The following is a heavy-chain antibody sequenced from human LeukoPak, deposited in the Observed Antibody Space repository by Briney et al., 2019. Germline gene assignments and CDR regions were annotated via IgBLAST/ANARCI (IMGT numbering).Heavy chain of an antibody. Sequence: ASVKVSCKASGYTFTGYYMHWVRQAPGQGLEWMGWINPNSGGTNYAQKFQGRVRITADTSTSTVYMELSSLRSEDTAVYYCARGTVTTLDAFDIWGQGTMVTVSS. CDR2: INPNSGGT. CDR1: GYTFTGYY. CDR3: ARGTVTTLDAFDI. J-gene: IGHJ3*02. V-gene: IGHV1-2*02. D-gene: IGHD4-17*01.